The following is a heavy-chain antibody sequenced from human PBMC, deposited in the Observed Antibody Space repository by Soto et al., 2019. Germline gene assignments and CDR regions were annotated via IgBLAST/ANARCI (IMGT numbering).Heavy chain of an antibody. CDR3: ARDRRDDLYYDGMDV. J-gene: IGHJ6*02. D-gene: IGHD1-1*01. CDR2: INPNSGGT. CDR1: GYTFTGYY. Sequence: QVQLVQSGAEVKKPGASVKVSCKASGYTFTGYYMHWVRQAPGQGLEWMGWINPNSGGTNYAQKFQGWVTMTRDTSISTAYMELSRLRSDDTAVYYCARDRRDDLYYDGMDVWGQGTTVTVSS. V-gene: IGHV1-2*04.